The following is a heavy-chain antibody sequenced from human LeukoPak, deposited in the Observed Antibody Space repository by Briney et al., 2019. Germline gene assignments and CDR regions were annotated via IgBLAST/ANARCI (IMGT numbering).Heavy chain of an antibody. Sequence: SGTLSPTCAVYGGSFSGYYWSWIRQPPGKGLEWIGEINHSGSTNYNPSLKSRVTISVDTSKDQFSLKLSSVTAADTAVYYCARRMWDIVVVPAAKTYYYYYYMDVWGKGTTVTISS. D-gene: IGHD2-2*01. CDR2: INHSGST. CDR3: ARRMWDIVVVPAAKTYYYYYYMDV. CDR1: GGSFSGYY. J-gene: IGHJ6*03. V-gene: IGHV4-34*01.